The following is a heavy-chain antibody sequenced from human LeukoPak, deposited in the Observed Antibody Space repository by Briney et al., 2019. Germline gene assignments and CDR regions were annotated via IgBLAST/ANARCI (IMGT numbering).Heavy chain of an antibody. J-gene: IGHJ5*02. D-gene: IGHD3-3*01. V-gene: IGHV3-21*01. Sequence: PGGSLRLSCAASGFTFSSYSMNWVRQAPGKGLEWVSSISSSSSYIYYADSVKGRFTISRDNAKNSLYLQMNSLRAEDTAVYYCRSYDFWSGYSPDNWFDPWGQGTLVTVSS. CDR2: ISSSSSYI. CDR1: GFTFSSYS. CDR3: RSYDFWSGYSPDNWFDP.